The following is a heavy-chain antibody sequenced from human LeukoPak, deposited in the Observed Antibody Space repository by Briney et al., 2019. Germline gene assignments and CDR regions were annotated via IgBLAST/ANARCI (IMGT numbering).Heavy chain of an antibody. Sequence: GGSLRLTCAASGFTFDDYTMHWVRQAPGKGLEWVSLISWDGGSTYYADSVKGRFTISRDNSKNSLYLQMNSLRTEDTALYYCAKDLSPPVLRFLEWPPYYFDYWGQGTLVTVSS. J-gene: IGHJ4*02. V-gene: IGHV3-43*01. CDR2: ISWDGGST. CDR3: AKDLSPPVLRFLEWPPYYFDY. CDR1: GFTFDDYT. D-gene: IGHD3-3*01.